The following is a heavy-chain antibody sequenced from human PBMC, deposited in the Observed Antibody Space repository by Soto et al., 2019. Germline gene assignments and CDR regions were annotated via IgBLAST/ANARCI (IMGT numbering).Heavy chain of an antibody. CDR3: ARDLPSNREITMVPGVINGRDDY. CDR2: INAGNDNT. J-gene: IGHJ4*02. D-gene: IGHD3-10*01. CDR1: GYTLTSYA. Sequence: RXSVKVSCKASGYTLTSYAMHWVRQAPGQRLEWMGWINAGNDNTKYSQKFQGRVTITRDTSASTAYMELSSLRSEDTAVYYCARDLPSNREITMVPGVINGRDDYWGQGTLVTVPQ. V-gene: IGHV1-3*01.